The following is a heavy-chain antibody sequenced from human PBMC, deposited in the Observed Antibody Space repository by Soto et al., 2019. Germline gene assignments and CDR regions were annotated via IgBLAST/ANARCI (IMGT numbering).Heavy chain of an antibody. CDR2: IIPIFGTA. CDR3: ARGRTVTTLGYDYYGMDV. D-gene: IGHD4-4*01. V-gene: IGHV1-69*01. J-gene: IGHJ6*02. CDR1: GGTFSSYA. Sequence: QVQLVQSGAEVKKPGSSVKVSCKASGGTFSSYAISWVRQAPGQGLEWMGGIIPIFGTANYAQKFQGRVTITADESTSTAYMELSSLRSEDTAVYYCARGRTVTTLGYDYYGMDVWGQGTTVTVSS.